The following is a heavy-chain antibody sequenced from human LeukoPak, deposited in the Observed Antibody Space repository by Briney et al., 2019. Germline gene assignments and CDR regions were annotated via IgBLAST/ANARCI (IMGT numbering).Heavy chain of an antibody. CDR1: GGSISSGSYY. J-gene: IGHJ4*02. Sequence: SETLSLTCTVSGGSISSGSYYWSWIRQPAGKGLEWIGRIHTSGSTNYNPSLKSRVTISVDTSKNQFSLKLSSVTAADTAVYYCARVLDDFWSGYTIDYWGQGTLVTVSS. D-gene: IGHD3-3*01. V-gene: IGHV4-61*02. CDR3: ARVLDDFWSGYTIDY. CDR2: IHTSGST.